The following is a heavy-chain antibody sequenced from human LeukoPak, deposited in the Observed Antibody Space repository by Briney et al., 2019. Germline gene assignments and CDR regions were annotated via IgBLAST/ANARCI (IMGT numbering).Heavy chain of an antibody. D-gene: IGHD6-13*01. CDR1: GFTFSSYAM. CDR3: ARDGIAAAGYNWFDP. CDR2: IYHSGST. V-gene: IGHV4-4*02. Sequence: GSLRLSCAASGFTFSSYAMSWVRQPPGKGLEWIGEIYHSGSTNYNPSLKSRVTISVDKSKNQFSLKLSSVTAADTAVYYCARDGIAAAGYNWFDPWGQGTLVTVSS. J-gene: IGHJ5*02.